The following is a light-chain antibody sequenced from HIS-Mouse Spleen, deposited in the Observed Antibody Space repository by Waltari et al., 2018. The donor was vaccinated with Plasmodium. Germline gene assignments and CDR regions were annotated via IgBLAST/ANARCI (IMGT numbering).Light chain of an antibody. CDR1: QSISSY. CDR2: AAS. CDR3: QQSYSTPPT. J-gene: IGKJ4*01. Sequence: DIQMTQSPSSLSASVGDRVTITCRASQSISSYLNWYQQKPWKVPKLLIYAASSCQSGVPSRFSGSGSGTDFTLTISSLQPEDFATYYCQQSYSTPPTFGGGTKVEIK. V-gene: IGKV1-39*01.